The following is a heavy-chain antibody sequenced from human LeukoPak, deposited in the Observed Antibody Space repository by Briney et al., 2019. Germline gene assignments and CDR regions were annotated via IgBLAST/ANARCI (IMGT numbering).Heavy chain of an antibody. D-gene: IGHD5-12*01. CDR2: IKSKTDGGTT. CDR1: GFTFADHA. CDR3: TSKGGYS. V-gene: IGHV3-15*01. Sequence: KPGGSLRLSCSTSGFTFADHAMSWVRQAPGKGLEWVGRIKSKTDGGTTDYAAPVKGRFTISRDDSKNTLYLQMNSLKTEDTAVYYCTSKGGYSWGQGTLVTVSS. J-gene: IGHJ4*02.